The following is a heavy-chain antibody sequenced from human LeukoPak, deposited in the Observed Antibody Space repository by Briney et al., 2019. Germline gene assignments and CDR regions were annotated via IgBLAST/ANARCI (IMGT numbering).Heavy chain of an antibody. Sequence: SETLSLTCAVYGGSFSGYYWSWIRQPPGKGLEWIGEINHRGSTNYNPSLKSRVTISVDTSKNQFSLKLSSVTAADTAVYYCARATSPNFDYWGQGTLVTVSS. CDR1: GGSFSGYY. J-gene: IGHJ4*02. CDR2: INHRGST. V-gene: IGHV4-34*01. CDR3: ARATSPNFDY.